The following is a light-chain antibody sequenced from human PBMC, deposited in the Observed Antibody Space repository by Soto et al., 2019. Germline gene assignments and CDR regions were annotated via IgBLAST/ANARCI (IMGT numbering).Light chain of an antibody. CDR1: KTVLSSSNNRNY. V-gene: IGKV4-1*01. CDR2: WSS. CDR3: HQHYDLPT. Sequence: DIVMTQSPDSLAVSLGERATIKCKSSKTVLSSSNNRNYLVWYQQKSGQPTKLLIYWSSTRASGVPDRFTGSGSGTDFTLTISNIQAEDVGIYYCHQHYDLPTFGQGTR. J-gene: IGKJ5*01.